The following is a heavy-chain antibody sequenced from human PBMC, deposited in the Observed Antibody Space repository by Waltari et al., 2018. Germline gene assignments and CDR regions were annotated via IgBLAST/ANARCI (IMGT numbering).Heavy chain of an antibody. Sequence: QLQLQESGPGLVKPSETLSLTCTVSGGSISSSSYYWGWIRQPPGKGLEWIGSIYYSGSTYYNPPIKSRVTISVDTSKNQFSLKLSSVTAADTAVYYCAGPTVTTSFYWYFDLWGRGTLVTVSS. CDR1: GGSISSSSYY. CDR3: AGPTVTTSFYWYFDL. D-gene: IGHD4-4*01. CDR2: IYYSGST. J-gene: IGHJ2*01. V-gene: IGHV4-39*07.